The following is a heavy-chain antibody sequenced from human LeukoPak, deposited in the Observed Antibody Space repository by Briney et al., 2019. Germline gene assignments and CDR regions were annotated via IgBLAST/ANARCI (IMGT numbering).Heavy chain of an antibody. Sequence: GGSLRLSXAASGFTFSSYWMHWVRQAPGKGLEWVAFIRYDGSNKYYADSVKGRFTISRDNSKNTLYLQMNSLRAEDTAVYYCAKGPGGYYDSSGYEYYFDYWGQGTLVTVSS. J-gene: IGHJ4*02. CDR3: AKGPGGYYDSSGYEYYFDY. CDR2: IRYDGSNK. D-gene: IGHD3-22*01. V-gene: IGHV3-30*02. CDR1: GFTFSSYW.